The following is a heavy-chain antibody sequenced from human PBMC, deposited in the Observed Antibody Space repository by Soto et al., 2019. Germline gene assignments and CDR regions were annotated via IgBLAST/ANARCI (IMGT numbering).Heavy chain of an antibody. D-gene: IGHD2-15*01. V-gene: IGHV3-30*03. CDR2: ISFDGNNE. Sequence: QVQLVESGGGVVQPGRSLRLSCTASGFTFRNYGMHWVRQAPGKGLEWVAVISFDGNNEYYSGSVKGRFTISRDNFKXXXXXXXXXXXXXXXXXXXXXXXXXXXXXXTPGSWGQGTLVTVSS. CDR3: XXXXXXXXXXTPGS. CDR1: GFTFRNYG. J-gene: IGHJ5*02.